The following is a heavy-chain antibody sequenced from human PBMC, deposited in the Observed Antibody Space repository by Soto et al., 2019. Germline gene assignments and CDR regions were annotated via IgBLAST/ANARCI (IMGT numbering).Heavy chain of an antibody. CDR3: ASTSYYKIYNWFDP. CDR2: IYYSGST. Sequence: PSETLSLTCTVSGGSISSSSYYWGWIRQPPGKGLEWIGSIYYSGSTYYNPSLKSRVTISVDTSKNQFSLKLSSVTAADTAVYYCASTSYYKIYNWFDPWGQGTLVTVSS. V-gene: IGHV4-39*01. CDR1: GGSISSSSYY. J-gene: IGHJ5*02. D-gene: IGHD3-10*01.